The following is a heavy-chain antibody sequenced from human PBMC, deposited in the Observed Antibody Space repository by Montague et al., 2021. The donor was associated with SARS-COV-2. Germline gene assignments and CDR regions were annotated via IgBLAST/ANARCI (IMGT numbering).Heavy chain of an antibody. CDR1: GFSIGSGYY. J-gene: IGHJ3*01. CDR2: IYHSGTT. Sequence: SETPSLTCTVSGFSIGSGYYWGWIRQPPGRVLEWMGSIYHSGTTYYNPSLQSRLTMSMDTSTHQFSLRLTSVTAADTAVFFSVREKAGGLRNVFDVWGQGTTVTVSS. CDR3: VREKAGGLRNVFDV. V-gene: IGHV4-38-2*02.